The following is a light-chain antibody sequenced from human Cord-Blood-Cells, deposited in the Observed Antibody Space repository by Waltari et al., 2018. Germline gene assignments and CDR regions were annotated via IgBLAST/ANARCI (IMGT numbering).Light chain of an antibody. CDR3: NSRDSSGNHVV. CDR2: GKN. V-gene: IGLV3-19*01. Sequence: SSELTQDPAVSVALGQTVRITCQGDSLRSYYASWYQQKPGQAPVLFIYGKNNRPSGNPDRCSGSSSGNTASLTITGAQAEDEADYYCNSRDSSGNHVVFGGGTKLTVL. J-gene: IGLJ2*01. CDR1: SLRSYY.